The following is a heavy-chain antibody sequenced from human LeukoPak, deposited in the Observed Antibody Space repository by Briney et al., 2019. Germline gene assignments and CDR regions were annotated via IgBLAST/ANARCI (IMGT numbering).Heavy chain of an antibody. J-gene: IGHJ4*02. Sequence: GESLKISCKGSGYSFTYWIGWVRQMPGKGLEWMGIIYSGDSHTKYSPSFQGQVTISADKSISTAYLQWSSLKASDTAMYYCARGQFYSSFDYWGQGTLVTVSS. CDR1: GYSFTYW. D-gene: IGHD6-13*01. CDR2: IYSGDSHT. V-gene: IGHV5-51*01. CDR3: ARGQFYSSFDY.